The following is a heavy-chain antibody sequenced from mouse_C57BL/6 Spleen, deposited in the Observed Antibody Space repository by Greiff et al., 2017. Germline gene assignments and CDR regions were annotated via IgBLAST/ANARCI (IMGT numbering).Heavy chain of an antibody. V-gene: IGHV1-80*01. D-gene: IGHD2-1*01. CDR3: ARGEGNYAFDY. CDR1: GYAFSSYW. CDR2: IYPGDGDT. J-gene: IGHJ2*01. Sequence: QVQLQQSGAELVKPGASVKISCKASGYAFSSYWMNWVKQRPGKGLEWIGQIYPGDGDTNYNGKFKGKATLTADKSSSTAYMQLSSLTSGDSAVYFWARGEGNYAFDYWGQGTTLTVSS.